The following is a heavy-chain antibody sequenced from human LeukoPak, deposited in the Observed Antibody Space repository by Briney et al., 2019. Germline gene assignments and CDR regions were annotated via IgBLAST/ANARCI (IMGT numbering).Heavy chain of an antibody. J-gene: IGHJ3*02. V-gene: IGHV3-21*06. CDR3: ARDTYDILTGYYKWAFDI. CDR1: GFTFSSYT. CDR2: ISSRSSYI. Sequence: PGGSLRLSCAASGFTFSSYTMNWARQAPGKGREWLSSISSRSSYIYYADSVKGRFTISRDNAKNSLYLQMNSLRAEDTAVYYCARDTYDILTGYYKWAFDIWGQGTMVTVSS. D-gene: IGHD3-9*01.